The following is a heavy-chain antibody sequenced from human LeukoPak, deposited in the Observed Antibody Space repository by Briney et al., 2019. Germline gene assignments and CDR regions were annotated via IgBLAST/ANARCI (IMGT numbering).Heavy chain of an antibody. J-gene: IGHJ4*02. CDR1: GFTFSSYE. CDR2: ISSSGSTI. CDR3: ARDTGDCSSTSCPYHLRGYFDY. V-gene: IGHV3-48*03. D-gene: IGHD2-2*01. Sequence: PGGSLRLSCAASGFTFSSYEMNWVRQAPGKGLEWVSYISSSGSTIYYADSVKGRFTISRDNAKNSLYLQMNSLRAEDTAVYYCARDTGDCSSTSCPYHLRGYFDYWGQGTLVTVSS.